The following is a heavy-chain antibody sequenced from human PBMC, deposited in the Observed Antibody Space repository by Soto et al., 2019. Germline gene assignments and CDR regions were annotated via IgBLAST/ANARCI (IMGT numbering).Heavy chain of an antibody. V-gene: IGHV2-5*02. CDR1: GFSLSTSGVG. J-gene: IGHJ4*02. CDR3: AHSLIPNWGSRGAFDY. Sequence: QITLKESGPTLGKPTQTLTLTCTFSGFSLSTSGVGVGWIRQPPGKALEWLALIYWDDDKRYSPSLKSRLTITKDTSKNQVVLTMTNMVPVDTATYYCAHSLIPNWGSRGAFDYWGQGTLVTVSS. D-gene: IGHD7-27*01. CDR2: IYWDDDK.